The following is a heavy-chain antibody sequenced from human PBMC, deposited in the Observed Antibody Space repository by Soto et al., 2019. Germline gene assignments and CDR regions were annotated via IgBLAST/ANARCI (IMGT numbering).Heavy chain of an antibody. Sequence: GGSLRLSCAASGFTFSSYGMHWVRQAPGKGLEWVAVISYDGSNKYYADSVKGRFTISRDNSKNTLYLQMNSLRAEDTAVYYCKLELDYWGQGTRVTVSS. CDR2: ISYDGSNK. CDR3: KLELDY. CDR1: GFTFSSYG. V-gene: IGHV3-30*03. J-gene: IGHJ4*02. D-gene: IGHD1-7*01.